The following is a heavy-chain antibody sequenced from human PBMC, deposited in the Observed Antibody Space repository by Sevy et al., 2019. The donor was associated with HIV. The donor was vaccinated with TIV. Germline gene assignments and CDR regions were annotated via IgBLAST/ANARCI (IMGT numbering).Heavy chain of an antibody. CDR1: GFTFSSYA. CDR2: ISYDGRNK. Sequence: GGSLRLSCAASGFTFSSYAMHWVRQAPGKGLEWVAVISYDGRNKYYADSVKGRFTVSRDNSKNTRYLQMNSLRAEAPAGYYCARGFGVRGSPPHYYYYGMDVWGQGTTVTVSS. CDR3: ARGFGVRGSPPHYYYYGMDV. D-gene: IGHD3-10*01. V-gene: IGHV3-30*04. J-gene: IGHJ6*02.